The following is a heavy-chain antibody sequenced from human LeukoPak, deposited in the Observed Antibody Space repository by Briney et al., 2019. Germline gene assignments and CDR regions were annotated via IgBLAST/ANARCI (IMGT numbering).Heavy chain of an antibody. V-gene: IGHV3-53*01. D-gene: IGHD1-7*01. Sequence: SGGSLRLSCAASGFTVSSNYMSWVRQAPGKGLEWVSVIYSGGSTYYADSVKGRFTISRDNSKTTLYLQMNSLRAEDTAVYYCASRGTTGPYYYYYGMDVWGQGTTVTVSS. CDR1: GFTVSSNY. CDR2: IYSGGST. CDR3: ASRGTTGPYYYYYGMDV. J-gene: IGHJ6*02.